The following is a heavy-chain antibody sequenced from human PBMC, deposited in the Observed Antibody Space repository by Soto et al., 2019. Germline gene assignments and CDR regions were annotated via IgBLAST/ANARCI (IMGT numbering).Heavy chain of an antibody. D-gene: IGHD2-15*01. CDR1: GFTFSSYA. V-gene: IGHV3-23*01. CDR2: VSIGGST. Sequence: GGSLRLSCAASGFTFSSYAMGWVRQGPGKGLEWVAVVSIGGSTHYADSVRGRSTISRDNSKNTLSLQMNSLTAEDTAVYFCAKRRGAGGHFDYWGQGALVTVSS. J-gene: IGHJ4*02. CDR3: AKRRGAGGHFDY.